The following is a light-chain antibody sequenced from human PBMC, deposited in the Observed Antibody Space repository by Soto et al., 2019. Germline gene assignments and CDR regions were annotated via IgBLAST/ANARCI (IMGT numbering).Light chain of an antibody. J-gene: IGKJ2*01. Sequence: EIVMTQSPATLSVSAGERVTFSCRASQSVATYVTWYQQKPGQAPRLLIYDASIRATDVPDRFSGSGSGTEFTLTISSLQSEDFAVYYCQHYYQWPSFSFGPGTKLEIK. CDR1: QSVATY. CDR2: DAS. V-gene: IGKV3-15*01. CDR3: QHYYQWPSFS.